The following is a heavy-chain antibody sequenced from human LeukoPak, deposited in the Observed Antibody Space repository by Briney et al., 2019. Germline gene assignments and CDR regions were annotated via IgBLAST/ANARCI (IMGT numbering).Heavy chain of an antibody. CDR3: ASLNGWLRAFDY. CDR2: IYSGGST. V-gene: IGHV3-53*01. Sequence: GSLKLSCAASGFTVSSNYMSWVRQAPGKGLEWVSVIYSGGSTYYAGSVKGRFTISRDNSKNTLYLQMNSLRAEDTAVYYCASLNGWLRAFDYWGQGTLVTVSS. CDR1: GFTVSSNY. D-gene: IGHD5-12*01. J-gene: IGHJ4*02.